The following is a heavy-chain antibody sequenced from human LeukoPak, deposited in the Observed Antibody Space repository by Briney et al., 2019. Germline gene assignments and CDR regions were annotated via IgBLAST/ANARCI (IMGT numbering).Heavy chain of an antibody. D-gene: IGHD2-15*01. CDR2: ISGSGGST. CDR1: GLTFSNYA. V-gene: IGHV3-23*01. Sequence: PGGSLRLSCAASGLTFSNYAMSWVRQAPGKGLEWVSGISGSGGSTYYADSVKGRFTISRDNSKNTLYLQMNSLRAEDTAVYYCAKYGRAWHPYYFDCWGQGSLVTVSS. CDR3: AKYGRAWHPYYFDC. J-gene: IGHJ4*02.